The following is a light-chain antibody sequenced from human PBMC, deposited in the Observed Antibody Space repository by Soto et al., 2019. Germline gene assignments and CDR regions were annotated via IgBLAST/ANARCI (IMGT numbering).Light chain of an antibody. CDR3: QQYDNWPAT. Sequence: EILMTQSPATLSVSPGDRATLSCWASQSVNNKLAWYQQKPGRAPRLLIHGASAGATGIPPRFSGSGSGTQFTLTISSLQSEDFAVYYCQQYDNWPATFGQGTKVDIK. CDR1: QSVNNK. V-gene: IGKV3-15*01. CDR2: GAS. J-gene: IGKJ1*01.